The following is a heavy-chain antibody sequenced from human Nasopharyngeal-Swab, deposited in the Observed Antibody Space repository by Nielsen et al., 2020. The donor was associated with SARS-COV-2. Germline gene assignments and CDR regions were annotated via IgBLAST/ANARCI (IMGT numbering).Heavy chain of an antibody. V-gene: IGHV1-2*02. CDR1: GYTFTGYY. Sequence: ASVTVSCKASGYTFTGYYMHWVRQAPGQGLEWMGWINPNSGGTHYAQKFQGRVTMTRDTSISTAYMELSRLRSDDTAVYYCARDYYDSSGYYWGHHDAFDIWGQGTMVTVSS. CDR2: INPNSGGT. CDR3: ARDYYDSSGYYWGHHDAFDI. D-gene: IGHD3-22*01. J-gene: IGHJ3*02.